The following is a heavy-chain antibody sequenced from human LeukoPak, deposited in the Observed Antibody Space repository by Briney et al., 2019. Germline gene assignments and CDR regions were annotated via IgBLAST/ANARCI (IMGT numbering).Heavy chain of an antibody. V-gene: IGHV3-30*18. CDR1: GFTFSSYA. Sequence: PGGSLRLSCAASGFTFSSYAMSWVRQAPGKGLEWVAVISYDGSNKYYADSVKGRFTISRDNSKNTLYLQMNSLRAEDTAVYYCAKDRVSGSYTGADYWGQGTLVTVSS. D-gene: IGHD1-26*01. CDR3: AKDRVSGSYTGADY. CDR2: ISYDGSNK. J-gene: IGHJ4*02.